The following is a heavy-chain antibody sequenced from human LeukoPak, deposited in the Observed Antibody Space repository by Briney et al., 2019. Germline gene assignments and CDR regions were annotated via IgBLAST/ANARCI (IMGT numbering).Heavy chain of an antibody. Sequence: GGSLRLSCAASGFTFSSYGMHWVRQAPGKGLEWVAVIWYDGSNKYYADSVKGRFTISRDNSKNTLYLQMNSLRAEDTAVYYCAKDGGIAPDDYWGQGTLVTVSS. D-gene: IGHD6-13*01. V-gene: IGHV3-33*06. CDR1: GFTFSSYG. CDR3: AKDGGIAPDDY. J-gene: IGHJ4*02. CDR2: IWYDGSNK.